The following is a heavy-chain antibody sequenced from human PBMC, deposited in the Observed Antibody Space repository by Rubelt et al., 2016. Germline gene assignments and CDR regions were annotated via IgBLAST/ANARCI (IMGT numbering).Heavy chain of an antibody. CDR3: AREQGYCSGGSCYDWFDP. D-gene: IGHD2-15*01. Sequence: QLQLQESGPGLVKPSETLSLTCTVSGGSISSSSSYWGWIRQPPGKGLEWLGSIYYSGSTYYNPSLKRRCTISVDTSKNQFSLKLSSVTAAATAVYYCAREQGYCSGGSCYDWFDPWGQGTLVTVSS. V-gene: IGHV4-39*07. CDR2: IYYSGST. CDR1: GGSISSSSSY. J-gene: IGHJ5*02.